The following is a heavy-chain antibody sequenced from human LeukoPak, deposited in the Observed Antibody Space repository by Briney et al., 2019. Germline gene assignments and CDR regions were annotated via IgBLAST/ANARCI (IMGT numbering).Heavy chain of an antibody. V-gene: IGHV3-23*01. CDR1: GFTFSSYA. CDR3: AKLARYSYVGVYYFDY. CDR2: VSGSSGST. J-gene: IGHJ4*02. D-gene: IGHD5-18*01. Sequence: GGSLRLSCAASGFTFSSYAMSWVRQAPGKGLEWVSGVSGSSGSTYYADSVKGRFTISRDNSKSTLFPQMNSLRAEDTAVYYCAKLARYSYVGVYYFDYWGQGTLVTVSS.